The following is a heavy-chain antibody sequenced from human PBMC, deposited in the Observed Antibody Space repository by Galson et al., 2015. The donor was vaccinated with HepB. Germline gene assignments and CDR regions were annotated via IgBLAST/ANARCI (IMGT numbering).Heavy chain of an antibody. J-gene: IGHJ4*02. CDR2: IYYTGSN. CDR3: ATHINSGRYYLEPGPSFDN. Sequence: SETLSLTCTVSGGSITSYYWSWIRQPPGKGLEWIGYIYYTGSNDYNPSLKSRATLPVDTTTNQFSLKPTSVTAADAAVYYCATHINSGRYYLEPGPSFDNWGQATRLTVSS. CDR1: GGSITSYY. D-gene: IGHD1-26*01. V-gene: IGHV4-59*08.